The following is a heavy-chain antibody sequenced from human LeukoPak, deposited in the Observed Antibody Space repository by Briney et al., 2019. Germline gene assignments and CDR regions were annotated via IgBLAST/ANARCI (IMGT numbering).Heavy chain of an antibody. D-gene: IGHD3-10*01. V-gene: IGHV3-7*01. J-gene: IGHJ5*02. CDR3: ARANYYGSGSYFDP. CDR2: IKQDGSEE. Sequence: GGSLRLSCAASGFPFSDYWMDWVRQAPGKGMEWVANIKQDGSEEYYADSVKGRFTISRDNAKNSLYLQMNSLRAEDAAVYYCARANYYGSGSYFDPWGQGTLVTVSS. CDR1: GFPFSDYW.